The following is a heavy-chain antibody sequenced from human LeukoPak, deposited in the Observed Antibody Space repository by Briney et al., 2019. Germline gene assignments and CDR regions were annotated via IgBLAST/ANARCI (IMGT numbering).Heavy chain of an antibody. CDR3: AGIAAAGTLETFDI. J-gene: IGHJ3*02. CDR2: INHSGST. D-gene: IGHD6-13*01. Sequence: PSETLSLTCAVYGGSFSGYYWSWIRQPPGKGLEWIGEINHSGSTNYNPSLKSRVTISVDTSKNQFSLKLSSVTAADTAVYYCAGIAAAGTLETFDIWGQGTMVTVPS. CDR1: GGSFSGYY. V-gene: IGHV4-34*01.